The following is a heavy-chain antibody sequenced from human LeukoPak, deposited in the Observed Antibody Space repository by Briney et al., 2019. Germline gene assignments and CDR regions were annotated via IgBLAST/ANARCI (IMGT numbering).Heavy chain of an antibody. CDR2: IKQDGSEK. CDR3: ARLKRRDGYDFDY. J-gene: IGHJ4*02. Sequence: GGSLRLSCAASGSTFSSYWMSWVRQAPGKGLEWVANIKQDGSEKYYVDSVKGRFTISRDNAKNSLYLQMNSLRAEDTAVYYCARLKRRDGYDFDYWGQGTLVTVSS. CDR1: GSTFSSYW. V-gene: IGHV3-7*01. D-gene: IGHD5-24*01.